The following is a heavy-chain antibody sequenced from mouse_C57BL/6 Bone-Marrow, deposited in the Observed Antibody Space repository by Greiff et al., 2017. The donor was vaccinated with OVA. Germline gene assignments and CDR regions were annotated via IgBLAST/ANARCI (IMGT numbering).Heavy chain of an antibody. CDR1: GYTFTRYW. CDR3: ATYYYGSRRYFDV. D-gene: IGHD1-1*01. V-gene: IGHV1-69*01. J-gene: IGHJ1*03. CDR2: IDPSDSYT. Sequence: QVQLQQPGAELVMPGASVKLSCKASGYTFTRYWMHWVKQRPGQGLEWIGEIDPSDSYTNYNQKFKGKSTLTVDKSSSTAYMQLSSLTSEDSAVYYCATYYYGSRRYFDVWGTGTTVTVSS.